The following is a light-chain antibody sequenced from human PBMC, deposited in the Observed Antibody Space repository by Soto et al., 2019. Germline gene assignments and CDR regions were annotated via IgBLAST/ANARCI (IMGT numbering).Light chain of an antibody. Sequence: IQITQSPSSLSAFVGDGVTITCRASQGIGNYLAWYQQTTGKVPTILIYAASTLQSGVPSRFSGIGSWTDFTLPLSRLQPEDVQSDYCQKYKSDPLTFGGGTKVDI. CDR3: QKYKSDPLT. V-gene: IGKV1-27*01. CDR1: QGIGNY. J-gene: IGKJ4*01. CDR2: AAS.